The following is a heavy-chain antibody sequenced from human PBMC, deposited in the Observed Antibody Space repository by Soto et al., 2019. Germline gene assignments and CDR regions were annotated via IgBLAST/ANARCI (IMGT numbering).Heavy chain of an antibody. CDR2: IYPGDSDT. Sequence: GESLKISCKGSGYSFTSYWIGWVRQMPGKGLEWMGIIYPGDSDTRYSPSFQGQVTISADKSISTAYLQWSSLKASDTAMYYCAIGGYDLNSYYYYYGMDVWGQGTTVTVSS. V-gene: IGHV5-51*01. J-gene: IGHJ6*02. D-gene: IGHD5-12*01. CDR3: AIGGYDLNSYYYYYGMDV. CDR1: GYSFTSYW.